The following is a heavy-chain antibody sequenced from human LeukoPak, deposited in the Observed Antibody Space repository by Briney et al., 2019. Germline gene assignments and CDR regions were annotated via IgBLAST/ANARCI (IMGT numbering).Heavy chain of an antibody. D-gene: IGHD3-22*01. V-gene: IGHV3-66*01. CDR2: IYSGGST. CDR3: ARGYFDSSGEFDY. CDR1: GFTVSSNY. Sequence: QPGGSLRLSCAASGFTVSSNYMSWVRQAPGKGLEWVSIIYSGGSTYYADSVKDRFTISRDNSKNTLYLQMNSLRAEDTAMYYCARGYFDSSGEFDYWGQGTLVTVSS. J-gene: IGHJ4*02.